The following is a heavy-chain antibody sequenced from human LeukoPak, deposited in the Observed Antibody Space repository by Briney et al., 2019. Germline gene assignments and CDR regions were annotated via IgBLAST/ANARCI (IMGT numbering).Heavy chain of an antibody. CDR3: AREVGAARTGFYDY. Sequence: SETLSLTCTVSGGSISSYYWSWLRQPAGKGLEWIGRIYTSGSTNYNPSLKSRVTMSVDTSKNQFSLKLSSVTAADTAVYYCAREVGAARTGFYDYWGQGTLVTVSS. J-gene: IGHJ4*02. CDR2: IYTSGST. CDR1: GGSISSYY. D-gene: IGHD6-6*01. V-gene: IGHV4-4*07.